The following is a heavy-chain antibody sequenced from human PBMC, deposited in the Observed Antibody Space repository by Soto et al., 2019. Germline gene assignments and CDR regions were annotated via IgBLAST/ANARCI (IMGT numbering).Heavy chain of an antibody. J-gene: IGHJ4*02. CDR1: GGSISSYY. Sequence: QLQLQESGPGLVKPSETLSLTCTVSGGSISSYYWGWIRRPPGKGLEWIGSIYYSGSTYYNPSLRGRVTIPVDTSKNQFSLNLSSVTAADTAVYYCARRWGYSFDYWGQGTLVTVSS. D-gene: IGHD7-27*01. CDR2: IYYSGST. CDR3: ARRWGYSFDY. V-gene: IGHV4-39*01.